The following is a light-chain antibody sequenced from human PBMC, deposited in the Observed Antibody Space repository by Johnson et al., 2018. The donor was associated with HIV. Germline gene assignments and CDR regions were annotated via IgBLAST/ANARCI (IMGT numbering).Light chain of an antibody. CDR1: SSNIGNSY. V-gene: IGLV1-51*01. Sequence: QSVLTQPPSVSAAPGQKVTISCSGSSSNIGNSYVSWYQQLPGTAPKLLIYDNNKRPSEIPDRFSGSKSGTSATLGITGLQTGDETDYYCGSWDSSLSAFVLGTGTKVTVL. J-gene: IGLJ1*01. CDR3: GSWDSSLSAFV. CDR2: DNN.